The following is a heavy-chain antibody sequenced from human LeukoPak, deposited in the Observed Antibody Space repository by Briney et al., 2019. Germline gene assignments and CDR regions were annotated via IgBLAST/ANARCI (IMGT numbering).Heavy chain of an antibody. V-gene: IGHV4-39*01. Sequence: SETLSLTCTVSGGSISSSRYYWGWIRQPPGQGLESTGTISDSGSTFYNPSLKSRVTISLDTSENQFSLKLTSVTAADTAVYYCARAPTSGWPYYFDSWGQGTLVTVSS. CDR3: ARAPTSGWPYYFDS. CDR2: ISDSGST. CDR1: GGSISSSRYY. D-gene: IGHD6-19*01. J-gene: IGHJ4*02.